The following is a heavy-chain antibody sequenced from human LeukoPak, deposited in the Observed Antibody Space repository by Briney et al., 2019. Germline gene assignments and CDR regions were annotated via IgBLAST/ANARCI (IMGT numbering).Heavy chain of an antibody. V-gene: IGHV4-34*01. CDR1: GGSFSGYY. Sequence: SETLSLTCAVYGGSFSGYYWTWLRQPPGKGLEWIGEINHSGSTNYNPSLKSRVTVSVDTSRNQFSLKLSSVTAADTAVYYCARTQWLARGRNMRHAFDIWGQGTMVTVSS. CDR2: INHSGST. CDR3: ARTQWLARGRNMRHAFDI. J-gene: IGHJ3*02. D-gene: IGHD6-19*01.